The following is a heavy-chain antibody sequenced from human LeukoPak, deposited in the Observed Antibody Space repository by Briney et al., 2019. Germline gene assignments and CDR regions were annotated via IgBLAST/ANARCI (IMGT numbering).Heavy chain of an antibody. Sequence: ASVKVSCKASGYTFTGYYMHWVRQAPGQGLEWMGWINPNSGGTNYAQKFQGRVTMTRDTSTSTAYMELSRLRSDDTAVYYCARVGNYDFWSGYQSDFDYWGQGTLVTVSS. V-gene: IGHV1-2*02. D-gene: IGHD3-3*01. CDR2: INPNSGGT. J-gene: IGHJ4*02. CDR1: GYTFTGYY. CDR3: ARVGNYDFWSGYQSDFDY.